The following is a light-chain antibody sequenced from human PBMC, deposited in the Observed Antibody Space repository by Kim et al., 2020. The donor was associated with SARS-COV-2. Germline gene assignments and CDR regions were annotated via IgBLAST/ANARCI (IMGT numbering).Light chain of an antibody. CDR3: QQSYSIPYT. CDR2: AAS. V-gene: IGKV1-39*01. Sequence: FVSVRDRVTITCRASQSITAYLNWYQHSQGTAPRLLISAASKLQSGVPSRFSGRRSGTDFTLTISSLQPEDFATYYCQQSYSIPYTFGQGTKLEI. J-gene: IGKJ2*01. CDR1: QSITAY.